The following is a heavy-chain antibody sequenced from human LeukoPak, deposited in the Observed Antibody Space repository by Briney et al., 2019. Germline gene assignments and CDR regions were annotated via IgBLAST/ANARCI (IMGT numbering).Heavy chain of an antibody. D-gene: IGHD2-2*01. CDR1: GFTVSSNY. Sequence: GGSLRLSCAASGFTVSSNYMSWVRQAPGKGLEWVSIIYSGGSTYYADSVKGRFTISRDNAKNTLYLQMNSLRAEDTAVYYCARAYCSSTSCRLDYWGPGTLVTVSS. CDR2: IYSGGST. J-gene: IGHJ4*02. CDR3: ARAYCSSTSCRLDY. V-gene: IGHV3-53*01.